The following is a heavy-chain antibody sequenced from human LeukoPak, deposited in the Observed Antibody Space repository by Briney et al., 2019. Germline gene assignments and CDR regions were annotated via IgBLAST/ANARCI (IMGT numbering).Heavy chain of an antibody. D-gene: IGHD6-6*01. CDR3: VKGSRAARPYYFDY. V-gene: IGHV3-23*01. J-gene: IGHJ4*02. CDR1: GFTFSDYA. Sequence: PGGSLRLSCAASGFTFSDYAMICVRQAPGKGLDWVSAITAGGDSTYYADSVKGRFTISRDNSKNTLYLQMSSLTVADTAVYYCVKGSRAARPYYFDYWGQGTLVTVSS. CDR2: ITAGGDST.